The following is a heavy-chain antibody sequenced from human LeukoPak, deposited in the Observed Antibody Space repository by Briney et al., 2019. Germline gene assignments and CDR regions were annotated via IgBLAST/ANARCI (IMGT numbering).Heavy chain of an antibody. D-gene: IGHD5-24*01. V-gene: IGHV1-8*03. CDR3: ATERDDYNDAFDI. CDR1: GYTFVNYD. Sequence: ASVKVSCKASGYTFVNYDINWVRQATGQGLEWMGWLNPNSGNTDYAQKFQGRVTITTNTSISTAYMELSSLIFEDTAVYFCATERDDYNDAFDIWGQGTIVTVSS. CDR2: LNPNSGNT. J-gene: IGHJ3*02.